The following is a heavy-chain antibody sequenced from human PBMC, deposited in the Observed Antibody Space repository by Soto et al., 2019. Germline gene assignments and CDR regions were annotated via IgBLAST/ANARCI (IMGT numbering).Heavy chain of an antibody. V-gene: IGHV3-7*01. CDR3: ARDLTQALRLGELSLGYYYYGMDV. Sequence: EVQLVESGGGLVQPGGSLRLSCAASGFTFSSYWMSWVRQAPGEGLEWVANIKQDGSEKYYVDSVKGRFTISRDNAKNSLYLQMNSLRAEDTAVYYCARDLTQALRLGELSLGYYYYGMDVWGQGTTVTVSS. CDR1: GFTFSSYW. CDR2: IKQDGSEK. D-gene: IGHD3-16*02. J-gene: IGHJ6*02.